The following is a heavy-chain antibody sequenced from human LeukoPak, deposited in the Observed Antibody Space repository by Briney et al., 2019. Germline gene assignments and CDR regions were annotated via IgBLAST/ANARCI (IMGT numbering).Heavy chain of an antibody. CDR2: ISSSSSTI. CDR1: GFIFSIYS. CDR3: ARVDFWSGYYLDY. D-gene: IGHD3-3*01. J-gene: IGHJ4*02. Sequence: PGGSLRLSCAASGFIFSIYSMNWVRQAPGKGLEWVSYISSSSSTIYYADSVKGRFTISRDNAKNSLYLQMNSLRAEDTAVYYCARVDFWSGYYLDYWGQGTLVTVSS. V-gene: IGHV3-48*01.